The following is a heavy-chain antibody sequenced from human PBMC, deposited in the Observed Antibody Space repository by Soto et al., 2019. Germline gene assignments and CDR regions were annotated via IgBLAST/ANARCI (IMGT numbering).Heavy chain of an antibody. CDR1: GFTFSSYG. J-gene: IGHJ6*02. V-gene: IGHV3-30*18. CDR3: AKNVVVVPAAINGMDV. CDR2: ISYDGSNK. D-gene: IGHD2-2*01. Sequence: GGSLRLSCAASGFTFSSYGMHWVRQAPGKGLEWVAVISYDGSNKYYADSVKGRFTISRDNSKNTLYLQMNSLRAEDAAVYYCAKNVVVVPAAINGMDVWGQGTTVTASS.